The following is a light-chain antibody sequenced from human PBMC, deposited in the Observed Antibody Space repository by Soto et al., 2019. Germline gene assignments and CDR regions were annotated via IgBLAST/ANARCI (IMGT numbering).Light chain of an antibody. CDR2: AAS. CDR3: QKYSRVLG. Sequence: DIQMTQSPTSLSASVGVRVTITCRASQGIRNFVAWYQQKPGKAPKLLIYAASTLQAGVPYRFSGSGSGTDFTLTINSLQPEYVATYSCQKYSRVLGFGPGTKVEIK. J-gene: IGKJ3*01. CDR1: QGIRNF. V-gene: IGKV1-27*01.